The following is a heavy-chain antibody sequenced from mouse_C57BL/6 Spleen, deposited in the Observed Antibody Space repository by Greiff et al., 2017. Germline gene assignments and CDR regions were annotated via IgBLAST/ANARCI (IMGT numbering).Heavy chain of an antibody. CDR1: GFSFNTYA. V-gene: IGHV10-1*01. D-gene: IGHD2-12*01. Sequence: DAGGGLVQPKGSLKLSCAASGFSFNTYAMNWVRQAPGKGLEWVARIRSKSNNYATYYADSVKDRFTISRDDSESMLYLQMNNLKTEDTAMYYCVRQDDFWFAYWGQGTLVTVSA. J-gene: IGHJ3*01. CDR2: IRSKSNNYAT. CDR3: VRQDDFWFAY.